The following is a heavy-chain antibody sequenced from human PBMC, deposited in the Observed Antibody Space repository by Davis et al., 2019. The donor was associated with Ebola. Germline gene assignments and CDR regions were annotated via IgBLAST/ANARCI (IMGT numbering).Heavy chain of an antibody. J-gene: IGHJ4*02. CDR1: GFTFSSYG. CDR2: ISYDGSNK. CDR3: AKRAPYSSGWYEGGFDY. Sequence: PGGSLRLSCAASGFTFSSYGMHWVRQAPGKGLEWVAVISYDGSNKYYADSVKGRFTISRDNSKNTLYLQMNSLRAEDTAVYYCAKRAPYSSGWYEGGFDYWGQGTLVTVSS. V-gene: IGHV3-30*18. D-gene: IGHD6-19*01.